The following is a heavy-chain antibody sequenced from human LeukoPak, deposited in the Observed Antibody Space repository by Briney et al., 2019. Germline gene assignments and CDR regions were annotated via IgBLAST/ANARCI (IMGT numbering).Heavy chain of an antibody. CDR2: IYYSGST. CDR1: GGSISSGDYY. V-gene: IGHV4-30-4*01. D-gene: IGHD3-3*01. CDR3: ARGWIFGVVIFDY. Sequence: PSETLSLTCTVSGGSISSGDYYWSWIRQPPGKGLEWIGYIYYSGSTYYNPSLKSRVTISVDTSKNQFSLKLSSVTAADTAVYYCARGWIFGVVIFDYWGRGTVVTVSS. J-gene: IGHJ4*02.